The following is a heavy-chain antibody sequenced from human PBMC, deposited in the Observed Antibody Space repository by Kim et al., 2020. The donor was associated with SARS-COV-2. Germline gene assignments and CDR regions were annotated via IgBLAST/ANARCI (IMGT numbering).Heavy chain of an antibody. D-gene: IGHD2-2*01. V-gene: IGHV3-15*01. J-gene: IGHJ6*02. CDR3: TTEGSSSTSDNNYYYYGMDV. CDR1: GFTFSNAW. CDR2: IKSKTDGGTT. Sequence: GGSLRLSCAASGFTFSNAWMSWVRQAPGKGLEWVGRIKSKTDGGTTDYAAPVKGRFTISRDDSKNTLYLQMNSLKTEDTAVYYCTTEGSSSTSDNNYYYYGMDVWGQGTTVTVSS.